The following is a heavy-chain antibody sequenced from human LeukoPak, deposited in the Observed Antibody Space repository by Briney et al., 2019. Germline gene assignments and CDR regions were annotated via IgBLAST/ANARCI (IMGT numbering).Heavy chain of an antibody. J-gene: IGHJ5*02. Sequence: ASVKVSCKASGGTFSSYAISWVRQAPGQGLEWMGGIIPIFGTANYAQKFPGRGTITADKSTSTDYMELSSLRSEDTAVYHCARERTAARNWFDPWGQGTLVTVSS. D-gene: IGHD6-6*01. CDR2: IIPIFGTA. V-gene: IGHV1-69*06. CDR1: GGTFSSYA. CDR3: ARERTAARNWFDP.